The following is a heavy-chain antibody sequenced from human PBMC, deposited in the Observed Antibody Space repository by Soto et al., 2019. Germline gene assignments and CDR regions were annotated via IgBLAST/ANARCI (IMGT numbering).Heavy chain of an antibody. CDR2: IYHSGST. D-gene: IGHD2-2*02. CDR3: ARRVGYCSSTSCYRYYYYGMDV. Sequence: PSETLSLTCAVSGGSISSSNWWSWVRQPPGKGLEWIGEIYHSGSTNYNPSLKSRVTISVDKSKNQFSLKLSSVTAADTAVYYCARRVGYCSSTSCYRYYYYGMDVWGQGTTVTVSS. J-gene: IGHJ6*02. V-gene: IGHV4-4*02. CDR1: GGSISSSNW.